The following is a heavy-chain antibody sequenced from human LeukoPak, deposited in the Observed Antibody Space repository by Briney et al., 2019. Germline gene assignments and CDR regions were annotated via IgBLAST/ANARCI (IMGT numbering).Heavy chain of an antibody. CDR2: MNPNSGNT. CDR3: ARWSGTGYYDSSAYYDY. Sequence: ASVKVSCKASGYTFTSYDINWVRQATGQGLEWMGWMNPNSGNTGYAQKFQGRVTMTRNTSISTTYMELSSLRSEDTAVYYCARWSGTGYYDSSAYYDYWGQGTLVTVSS. J-gene: IGHJ4*02. V-gene: IGHV1-8*02. CDR1: GYTFTSYD. D-gene: IGHD3-22*01.